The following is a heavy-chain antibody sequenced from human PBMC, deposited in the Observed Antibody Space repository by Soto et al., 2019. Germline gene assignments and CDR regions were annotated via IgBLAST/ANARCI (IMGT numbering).Heavy chain of an antibody. CDR2: IYYSGST. J-gene: IGHJ4*02. CDR1: GGSISSSSYY. D-gene: IGHD6-19*01. Sequence: SETLSLTCTVSGGSISSSSYYWGWIRQPPGKGLEWIGSIYYSGSTYYNPSLKSRVTISVDTSKNQFSLKLSSVTAADTAVYYCARQNIAVAATIDYWGQGTLVTVSS. V-gene: IGHV4-39*01. CDR3: ARQNIAVAATIDY.